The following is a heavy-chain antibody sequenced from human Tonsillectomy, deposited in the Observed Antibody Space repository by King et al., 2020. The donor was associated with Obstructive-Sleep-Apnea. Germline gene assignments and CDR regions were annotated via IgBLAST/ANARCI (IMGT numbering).Heavy chain of an antibody. D-gene: IGHD2-2*01. V-gene: IGHV3-23*04. J-gene: IGHJ1*01. Sequence: VQLVESGGGLVQPGGSLRLSCAASGFTFSSYVMSWVRQAPGKGLEWVSAISGSVGSTYYPDSVKGRFTISRDNSKNTLYLQMNSLRAEDTAVYYWAKSIPAAMIIYFQHWGQGTLVTVSS. CDR1: GFTFSSYV. CDR2: ISGSVGST. CDR3: AKSIPAAMIIYFQH.